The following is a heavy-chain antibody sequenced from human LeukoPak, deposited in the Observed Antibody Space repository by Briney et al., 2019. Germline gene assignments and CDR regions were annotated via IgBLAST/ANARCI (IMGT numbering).Heavy chain of an antibody. CDR1: GFTFTSYG. Sequence: GTSLRLSCAASGFTFTSYGMHWVRQAPGKGLEWVALITYDGYYKYYSDSVKGRFTISSDTSKNTLYLQMNSLRAEDTAVYYCARDLSPVVRASPMGYWGQGTLVTVSS. J-gene: IGHJ4*02. CDR3: ARDLSPVVRASPMGY. V-gene: IGHV3-30*03. CDR2: ITYDGYYK. D-gene: IGHD3-10*01.